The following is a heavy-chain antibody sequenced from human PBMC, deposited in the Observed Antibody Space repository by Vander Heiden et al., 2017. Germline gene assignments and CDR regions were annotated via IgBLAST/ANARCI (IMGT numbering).Heavy chain of an antibody. CDR3: ARARTIAAPTFDY. D-gene: IGHD6-6*01. J-gene: IGHJ4*02. Sequence: QVQLVQSGGGGVQPGKPLRLSCAGSGLHFNRYIMQWVRQAPGKGLEWVAIIWFDGSNIYYADSVEGRFTVSRDNSKNTLDLQMNSLRAEDTAVYYCARARTIAAPTFDYWGQGALVTVSS. CDR2: IWFDGSNI. CDR1: GLHFNRYI. V-gene: IGHV3-33*01.